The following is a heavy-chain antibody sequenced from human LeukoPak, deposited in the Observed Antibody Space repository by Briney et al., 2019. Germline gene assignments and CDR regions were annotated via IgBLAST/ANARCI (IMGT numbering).Heavy chain of an antibody. CDR3: ARDGAAIFSDY. CDR1: GGSIINNY. Sequence: SETLSLTCIVSGGSIINNYWSWTRRPAEKELEYLGRVYGSGSTDYSPSVKSRVTMSVDTSKNQFSLKLNSVTAADTAIYYCARDGAAIFSDYWGQGTLVTASS. V-gene: IGHV4-4*07. CDR2: VYGSGST. D-gene: IGHD2-2*02. J-gene: IGHJ4*02.